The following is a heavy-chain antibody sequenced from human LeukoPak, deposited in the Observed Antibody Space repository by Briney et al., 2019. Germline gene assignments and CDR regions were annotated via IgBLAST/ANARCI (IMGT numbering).Heavy chain of an antibody. Sequence: SVKVSCKASGYTFTGYYMHWVRQAPGQGREGMGWINPNSGGTNYAQKFQGRVTMTRDTSISTAYMELSRLRSDDTAVYYCARDRGFAVVVAATFTFDYWGQGTLVTVSS. J-gene: IGHJ4*02. CDR2: INPNSGGT. CDR1: GYTFTGYY. D-gene: IGHD2-15*01. CDR3: ARDRGFAVVVAATFTFDY. V-gene: IGHV1-2*02.